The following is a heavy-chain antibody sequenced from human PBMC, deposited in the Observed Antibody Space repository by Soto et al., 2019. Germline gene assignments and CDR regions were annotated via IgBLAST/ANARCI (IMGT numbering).Heavy chain of an antibody. CDR1: GGSITSTTYN. CDR3: AINVSYGDSIFDY. J-gene: IGHJ4*02. D-gene: IGHD4-17*01. Sequence: SETLSLTCTVSGGSITSTTYNWGWIRQPPGKGLEWIGNTYFSGKTYNNPSLKSRVTISVETSKNHFSLELSSVTAADTAVYYCAINVSYGDSIFDYWCQAKLVSVS. V-gene: IGHV4-39*02. CDR2: TYFSGKT.